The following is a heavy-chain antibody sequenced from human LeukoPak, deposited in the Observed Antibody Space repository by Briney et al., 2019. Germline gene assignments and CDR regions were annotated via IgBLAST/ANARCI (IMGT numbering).Heavy chain of an antibody. J-gene: IGHJ4*02. V-gene: IGHV3-48*03. CDR1: GFTFSSYE. D-gene: IGHD3-10*01. CDR3: ARVVVRGVHNQLDY. CDR2: ISSSGSTI. Sequence: GGSLRLSCAASGFTFSSYEMNWVRQAPGKGLEWVSYISSSGSTIYYADSVKGQFTISRDNAKNSLYLQMNSLRAEDTAVYYCARVVVRGVHNQLDYWGQGTLVTVSS.